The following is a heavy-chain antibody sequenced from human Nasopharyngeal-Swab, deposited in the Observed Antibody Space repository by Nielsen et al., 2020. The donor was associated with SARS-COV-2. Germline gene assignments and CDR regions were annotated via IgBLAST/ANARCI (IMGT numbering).Heavy chain of an antibody. D-gene: IGHD4-17*01. CDR3: ARARGAYGDYYYYYYTDV. V-gene: IGHV6-1*01. CDR2: TYYRSKWYN. CDR1: GDSVSSSSAA. J-gene: IGHJ6*03. Sequence: QTLSLTCAISGDSVSSSSAAWNWIRQSPSRGLEWLGRTYYRSKWYNDYAVSVKSRITINPDTSKNQFSLHLNSVTPEDTAVYYCARARGAYGDYYYYYYTDVWGKGTTVTVSS.